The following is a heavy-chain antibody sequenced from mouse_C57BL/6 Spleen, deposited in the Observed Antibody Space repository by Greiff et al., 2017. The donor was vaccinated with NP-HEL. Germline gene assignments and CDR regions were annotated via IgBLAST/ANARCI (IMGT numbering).Heavy chain of an antibody. Sequence: VKVVESGPGLVQPSQSLSITCTVSGFSLTSYGVHWVRQPPGKGLEWLGVIWSGGSTDYNAAFISRLSISKDNSKSQVFFKMNSLQADDTAIYYCAYYYGSSYAMDYWGQGTSVTVSS. CDR1: GFSLTSYG. CDR3: AYYYGSSYAMDY. D-gene: IGHD1-1*01. V-gene: IGHV2-4*01. J-gene: IGHJ4*01. CDR2: IWSGGST.